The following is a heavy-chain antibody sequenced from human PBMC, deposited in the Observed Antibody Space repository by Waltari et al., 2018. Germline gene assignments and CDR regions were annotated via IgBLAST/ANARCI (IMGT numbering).Heavy chain of an antibody. CDR1: GFQFSAYW. J-gene: IGHJ5*02. Sequence: EVQLVQSGGGLVQPGGSLRLSCVASGFQFSAYWMHWVRQVPGKGLEWVSRISGDGGAAKYVDSVKGRFTISRDNAKSTLYLQMNNLRGEDTGLYSCARSVSPTHGGGYYGGWFDPWGQGSLVTVSS. CDR2: ISGDGGAA. V-gene: IGHV3-74*03. CDR3: ARSVSPTHGGGYYGGWFDP. D-gene: IGHD3-3*01.